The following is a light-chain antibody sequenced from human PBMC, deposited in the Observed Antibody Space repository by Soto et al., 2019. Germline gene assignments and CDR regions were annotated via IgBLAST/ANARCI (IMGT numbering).Light chain of an antibody. CDR3: QQYNSYSPLT. CDR1: QSISSW. J-gene: IGKJ4*01. CDR2: DAS. Sequence: DIQMTQSPSTLSASVGDRVTITCRASQSISSWLAWYQQKPGKAPKLLIYDASSLESGVPSRFSGSGSGTEFTLTICSLQPDDFATYYCQQYNSYSPLTFGGGTKVDNK. V-gene: IGKV1-5*01.